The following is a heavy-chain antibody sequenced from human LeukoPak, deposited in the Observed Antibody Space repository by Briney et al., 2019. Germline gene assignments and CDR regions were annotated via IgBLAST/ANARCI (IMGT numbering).Heavy chain of an antibody. CDR2: IYVSGST. Sequence: SETLSLTCTVSGGSISNYYWSWIRQSPRKGLEWIGYIYVSGSTNYNPSLKSRVTISGDTSKNQFSLKLSSVTAAGTAVYYCARQYYYASGSFAFDIWGQGTMVTVSS. J-gene: IGHJ3*02. V-gene: IGHV4-59*08. CDR3: ARQYYYASGSFAFDI. D-gene: IGHD3-10*01. CDR1: GGSISNYY.